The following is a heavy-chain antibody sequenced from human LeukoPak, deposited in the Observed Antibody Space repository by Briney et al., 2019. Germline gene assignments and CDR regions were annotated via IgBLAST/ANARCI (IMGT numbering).Heavy chain of an antibody. CDR2: INHSGYT. J-gene: IGHJ6*02. V-gene: IGHV4-34*01. CDR1: GGSFGDFY. D-gene: IGHD2/OR15-2a*01. Sequence: SETLSLTCAVSGGSFGDFYWSWIRQPPGKGLEWIGEINHSGYTNYYSSLKSRVTISVDTSKNQFSLRLSSVTAADTAVYYCARNDYFGINNGMDVWGQGTTVTVS. CDR3: ARNDYFGINNGMDV.